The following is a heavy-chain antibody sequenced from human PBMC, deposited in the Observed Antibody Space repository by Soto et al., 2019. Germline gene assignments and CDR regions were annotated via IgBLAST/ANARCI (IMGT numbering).Heavy chain of an antibody. CDR1: GFTVSSNY. J-gene: IGHJ3*02. V-gene: IGHV3-53*01. Sequence: GGSLRLSCAASGFTVSSNYMSWVRQAPGKGLEWVSVIYSGGSTYYAECVKCRFTISRDNSKNTLYLQMNSLRAEDTAVYYCATKMISSSWYPDAFDIWGQGTMVTVSS. D-gene: IGHD6-13*01. CDR2: IYSGGST. CDR3: ATKMISSSWYPDAFDI.